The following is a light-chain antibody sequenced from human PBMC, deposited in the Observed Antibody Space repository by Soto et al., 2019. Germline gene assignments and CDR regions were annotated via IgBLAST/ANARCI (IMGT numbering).Light chain of an antibody. Sequence: QSALTQPASVSGSLRQSITISCTGTRSDVGGYNYVSWYQQHPGKAPKLMIDDVSNRPSGVSNRFSGSKSGNTASLTISGLQAEDEADYYCSSYTSSSTLFYVFGTGTKVTVL. V-gene: IGLV2-14*01. CDR2: DVS. CDR3: SSYTSSSTLFYV. CDR1: RSDVGGYNY. J-gene: IGLJ1*01.